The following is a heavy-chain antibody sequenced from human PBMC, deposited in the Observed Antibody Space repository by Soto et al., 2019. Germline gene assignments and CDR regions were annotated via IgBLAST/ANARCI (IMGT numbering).Heavy chain of an antibody. CDR2: ISAYNGNT. V-gene: IGHV1-18*01. Sequence: ASVKVSCKASGYTFTNFGISWVRQAPGQGLEWMGWISAYNGNTSYAQKFQGRVTMTTDTSTSTAYMELRSLRSDDTAVYYCARSSGYSYGFDYWGQGTLVTVSS. CDR1: GYTFTNFG. D-gene: IGHD5-18*01. CDR3: ARSSGYSYGFDY. J-gene: IGHJ4*02.